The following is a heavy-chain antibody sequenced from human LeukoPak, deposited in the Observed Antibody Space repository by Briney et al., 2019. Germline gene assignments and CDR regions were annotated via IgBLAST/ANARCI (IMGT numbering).Heavy chain of an antibody. J-gene: IGHJ5*02. CDR2: IYSGGST. CDR1: GFTVSSNY. V-gene: IGHV3-53*01. D-gene: IGHD2/OR15-2a*01. Sequence: GGSLRLSCAASGFTVSSNYMSWVRQAPGKGLEWVSVIYSGGSTYYADSVKGRFTISRDNSKNTLYLQMNSLRAEDTAVYYCARDSRSRDWFDPWGQGTLVTVSS. CDR3: ARDSRSRDWFDP.